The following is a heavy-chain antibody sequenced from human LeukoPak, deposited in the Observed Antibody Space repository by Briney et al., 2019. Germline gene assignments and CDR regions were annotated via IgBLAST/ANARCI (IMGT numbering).Heavy chain of an antibody. CDR3: ARCYSPHDAFDI. J-gene: IGHJ3*02. V-gene: IGHV1-18*01. Sequence: GASVKVSCKASGYTSTTYGISWVRQAPGQGLEWMGWTYNSYTHYAQTLRDRLTMTTDTSTSTSYMELRSLRSDDTAVYYCARCYSPHDAFDIWGQGTMVTVSS. CDR1: GYTSTTYG. CDR2: TYNSYT. D-gene: IGHD2-15*01.